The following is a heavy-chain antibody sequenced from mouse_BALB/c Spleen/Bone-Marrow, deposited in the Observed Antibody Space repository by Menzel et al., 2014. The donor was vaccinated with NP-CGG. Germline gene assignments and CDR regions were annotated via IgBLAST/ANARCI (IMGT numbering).Heavy chain of an antibody. D-gene: IGHD2-14*01. CDR1: GYAFTNYL. J-gene: IGHJ1*01. Sequence: QVQLQQSGAELVRPGTSVKVSCKASGYAFTNYLIEWIKQRPGQGLEWIGVINPGSGGTNYNEKFKGKATLTADKSSFTAYFQLSSLTSDDSAVYFCAREQVRFFDVWGAGTTVTVSS. V-gene: IGHV1-54*01. CDR3: AREQVRFFDV. CDR2: INPGSGGT.